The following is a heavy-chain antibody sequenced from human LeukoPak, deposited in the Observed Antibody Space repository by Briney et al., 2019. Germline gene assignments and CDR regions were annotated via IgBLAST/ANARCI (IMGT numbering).Heavy chain of an antibody. Sequence: GGSLRLSCAASGFTVSSNYMSWVRQAPGKGLEWVSVIYSGGRTYYADSVKGRFTISRDNSKNTLYLQMNSLRAEDTAVYYCARADSSIAARLSRSSIFNYYYYMDVWGKGTTVTVSS. CDR2: IYSGGRT. CDR1: GFTVSSNY. J-gene: IGHJ6*03. D-gene: IGHD6-6*01. CDR3: ARADSSIAARLSRSSIFNYYYYMDV. V-gene: IGHV3-66*01.